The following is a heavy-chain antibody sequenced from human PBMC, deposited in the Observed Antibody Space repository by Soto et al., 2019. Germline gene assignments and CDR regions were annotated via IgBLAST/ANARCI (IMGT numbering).Heavy chain of an antibody. CDR2: IYHSGNT. CDR1: SGSISSGDYY. J-gene: IGHJ6*02. V-gene: IGHV4-30-4*01. Sequence: SETLSLTCTVSSGSISSGDYYWSWFRQSPERGLEWIGCIYHSGNTYYNPSLKSRVTISIDTSKSQFSLELTSVTAADTAVYYCASNALSSQYYGMDVWGQGTKVT. CDR3: ASNALSSQYYGMDV.